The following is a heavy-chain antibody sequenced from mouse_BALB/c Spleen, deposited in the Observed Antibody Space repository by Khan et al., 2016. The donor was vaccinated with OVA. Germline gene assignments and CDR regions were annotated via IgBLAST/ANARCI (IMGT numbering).Heavy chain of an antibody. CDR1: GYSITSEYA. J-gene: IGHJ3*01. D-gene: IGHD2-4*01. V-gene: IGHV3-2*02. CDR3: SRKDYNDYDPFPY. Sequence: EVQLQESGPGLVKPSQSLSLTCTVTGYSITSEYAWNWIRQFPGNKLEWMGYINYSGNTRFNPSLKSPTSITRDTSKNPFFLQLNSVTTDDTSTYYCSRKDYNDYDPFPYWGQGTLVTVSA. CDR2: INYSGNT.